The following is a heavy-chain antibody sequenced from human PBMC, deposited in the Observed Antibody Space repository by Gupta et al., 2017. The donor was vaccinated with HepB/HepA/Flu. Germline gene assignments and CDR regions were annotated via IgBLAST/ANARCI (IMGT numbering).Heavy chain of an antibody. Sequence: QVQLQQWGAGLLKSSETLSLTCAVYGGAFSGYYWSWIRQPPGKGLEWIGEIDDSGRTNYNSTLKSRVTISVDTSKNQFSLKLKSVPAVDTAVYYCARGSGLAVAGNDYRGQGPLVTVYS. CDR1: GGAFSGYY. J-gene: IGHJ4*01. CDR3: ARGSGLAVAGNDY. D-gene: IGHD6-19*01. CDR2: IDDSGRT. V-gene: IGHV4-34*01.